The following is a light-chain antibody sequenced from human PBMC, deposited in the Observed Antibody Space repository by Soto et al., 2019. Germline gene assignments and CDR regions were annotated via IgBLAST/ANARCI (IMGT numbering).Light chain of an antibody. J-gene: IGLJ3*02. CDR2: AVP. CDR1: SSDVDNYDY. Sequence: QSALAQPASISGSPGQSITISCTGISSDVDNYDYVSWYQHHPGKAPNLMIYAVPHRPSGVSNPFSGSKSGNTASLTISVLHAEDEADYYCSSYKSSNTLWVFGGGTKVTVL. CDR3: SSYKSSNTLWV. V-gene: IGLV2-14*01.